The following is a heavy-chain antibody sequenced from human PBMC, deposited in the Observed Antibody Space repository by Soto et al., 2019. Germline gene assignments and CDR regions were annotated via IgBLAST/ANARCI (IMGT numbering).Heavy chain of an antibody. D-gene: IGHD2-15*01. CDR2: ISGSGGST. CDR1: GFTFSSYA. CDR3: AKKAGIAGVVVVAATPVDY. J-gene: IGHJ4*02. V-gene: IGHV3-23*01. Sequence: GGSLRLSCAASGFTFSSYAMSWVRQAPGKGLEWVSAISGSGGSTYYADSVKGRFTISRDNSKNTLYLQMNSLRAEDTAVYYCAKKAGIAGVVVVAATPVDYWGQGTLVTVSS.